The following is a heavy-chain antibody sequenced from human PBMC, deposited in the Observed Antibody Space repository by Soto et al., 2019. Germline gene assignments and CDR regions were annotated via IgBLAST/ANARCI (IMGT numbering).Heavy chain of an antibody. J-gene: IGHJ6*02. CDR2: IIPILGIA. D-gene: IGHD1-26*01. Sequence: SVKVSCKSSGGTFSSYTISWVRQAPGQGLEWMGRIIPILGIANYAQKFQGRVTITADKSTSTAYMELSSLRSEDTAVYYCARDLTYIVGATGPYYYYGMDVWGQGTTVTVSS. V-gene: IGHV1-69*04. CDR3: ARDLTYIVGATGPYYYYGMDV. CDR1: GGTFSSYT.